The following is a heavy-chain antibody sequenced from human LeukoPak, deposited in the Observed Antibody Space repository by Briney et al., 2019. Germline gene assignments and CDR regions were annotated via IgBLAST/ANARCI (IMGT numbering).Heavy chain of an antibody. D-gene: IGHD3-3*01. CDR2: IDTDGSST. CDR1: GFSFSSYW. Sequence: GGSLRLSCAASGFSFSSYWMHWVRQAPGKGLVWVSRIDTDGSSTRYADSVKGRFTISRDNAKNTLYLQMNSLRAEDTAVYYCAGAPNDYWSGYSASFDYWGQGTLVTVSS. CDR3: AGAPNDYWSGYSASFDY. J-gene: IGHJ4*02. V-gene: IGHV3-74*01.